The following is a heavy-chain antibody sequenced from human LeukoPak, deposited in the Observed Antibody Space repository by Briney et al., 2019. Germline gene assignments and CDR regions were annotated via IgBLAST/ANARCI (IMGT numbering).Heavy chain of an antibody. CDR3: AKGEPCSSTSCSLVWFDP. CDR2: ISGSGGST. J-gene: IGHJ5*02. D-gene: IGHD2-2*01. V-gene: IGHV3-23*01. Sequence: GGSLRLSCAASGFTVSSNYMSWVRQAPGKGLEWVSAISGSGGSTYYADSVKGRFTISRDNSKNTLYLQMNSLRAEDTAVYYCAKGEPCSSTSCSLVWFDPWGQGTLVTVSS. CDR1: GFTVSSNY.